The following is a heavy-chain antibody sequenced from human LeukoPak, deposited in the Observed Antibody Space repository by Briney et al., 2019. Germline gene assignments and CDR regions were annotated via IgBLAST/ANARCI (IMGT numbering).Heavy chain of an antibody. J-gene: IGHJ4*02. D-gene: IGHD3-16*02. CDR2: ISYDGSNK. Sequence: PGGSLRLSCAASGFTFSSYAMHWVRQAPGKGLEWVAVISYDGSNKYYADSVKGRFTISRDNSKNTLYLQMNSLRAEDTAVYYCARDIEAPMITLGGVIFRPHKRPDYWGQGTLVTVSS. V-gene: IGHV3-30*04. CDR1: GFTFSSYA. CDR3: ARDIEAPMITLGGVIFRPHKRPDY.